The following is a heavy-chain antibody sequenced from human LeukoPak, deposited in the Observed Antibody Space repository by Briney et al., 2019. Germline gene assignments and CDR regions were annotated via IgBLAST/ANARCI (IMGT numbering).Heavy chain of an antibody. CDR1: GFTFRSHA. D-gene: IGHD2-21*01. J-gene: IGHJ4*02. CDR3: AKDFRIGYSAHFDY. CDR2: IYENGGTT. Sequence: GGFLRLSCVGSGFTFRSHAMSWVRQAPEKGLEFVLGIYENGGTTYYADSVKGRFSISRDNSKNTLYLQMGSLRGEDTAVYYCAKDFRIGYSAHFDYWGQGALVTVSS. V-gene: IGHV3-23*01.